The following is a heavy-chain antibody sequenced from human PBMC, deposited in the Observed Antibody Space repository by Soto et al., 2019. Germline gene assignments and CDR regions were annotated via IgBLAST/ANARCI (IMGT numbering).Heavy chain of an antibody. D-gene: IGHD3-3*01. J-gene: IGHJ4*02. V-gene: IGHV4-34*01. Sequence: PSETLSLTCAVYGGSFSGYYWSWIRQPPGKGLEWIGEINHSGSTNYNPSLKSRVTISVDTSKNQFSLKLSSVTAADTAVYYCARGLTIFGFEYWGQGTLVTVS. CDR3: ARGLTIFGFEY. CDR1: GGSFSGYY. CDR2: INHSGST.